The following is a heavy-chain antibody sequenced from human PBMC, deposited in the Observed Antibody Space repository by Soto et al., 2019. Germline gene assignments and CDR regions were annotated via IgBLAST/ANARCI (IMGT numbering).Heavy chain of an antibody. CDR2: ISAYNGNT. J-gene: IGHJ4*02. D-gene: IGHD3-3*01. Sequence: ASLKVSCKASGYTFTSYGISWVRQAPGQGLEWMGWISAYNGNTNYAQKLQGRVTMTTDTSTSTAYMELRSLRSDDTAVYYCARYYDFWSGYYRPRYFDYWGQGTLVTVSS. CDR3: ARYYDFWSGYYRPRYFDY. V-gene: IGHV1-18*01. CDR1: GYTFTSYG.